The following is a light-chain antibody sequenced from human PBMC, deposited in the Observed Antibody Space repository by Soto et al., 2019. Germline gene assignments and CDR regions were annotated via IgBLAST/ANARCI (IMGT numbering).Light chain of an antibody. V-gene: IGLV2-14*01. CDR3: SSYTSTPSYV. J-gene: IGLJ1*01. CDR1: SSDVGGYTY. Sequence: QSVLTQPASVSGSPGQSIAISCTGTSSDVGGYTYVSWYQQHPGKAPKLMIYDVSSRPSGVSDRFSGSKSGNTASLTISGLQSEDEADNYCSSYTSTPSYVFGTGTKVTVL. CDR2: DVS.